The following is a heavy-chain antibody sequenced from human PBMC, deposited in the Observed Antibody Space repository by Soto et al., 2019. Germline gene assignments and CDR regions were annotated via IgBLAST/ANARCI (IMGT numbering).Heavy chain of an antibody. CDR1: GYTFINYY. Sequence: ASVKVSCKASGYTFINYYIHWVRQAPGQGLEWMGVINPSGGSTSYAQKFQGRVTMTRDTSTSTVYMELSSLRSEDTAVYYCARAGPNFCGYWVYYYAMYVWGQGTTVTVSS. D-gene: IGHD3-22*01. J-gene: IGHJ6*02. CDR3: ARAGPNFCGYWVYYYAMYV. CDR2: INPSGGST. V-gene: IGHV1-46*01.